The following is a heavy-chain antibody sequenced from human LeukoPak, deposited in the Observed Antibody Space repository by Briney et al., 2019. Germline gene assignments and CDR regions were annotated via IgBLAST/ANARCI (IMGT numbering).Heavy chain of an antibody. CDR2: VYHSGST. J-gene: IGHJ2*01. CDR3: ARHRVHNRGWPKWYFDL. Sequence: SETLSLTCGVSGYSTSSGYYWGWIRQPPGKGLEWIGGVYHSGSTYLNPSLKSRVTISVDTSKNQFSLKVISVTAADTAVYYCARHRVHNRGWPKWYFDLWGRGTLVTVSS. CDR1: GYSTSSGYY. D-gene: IGHD6-19*01. V-gene: IGHV4-38-2*01.